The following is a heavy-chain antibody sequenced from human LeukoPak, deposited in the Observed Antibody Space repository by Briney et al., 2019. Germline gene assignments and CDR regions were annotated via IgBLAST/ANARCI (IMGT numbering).Heavy chain of an antibody. CDR3: ARAFYDSSGSLRPHFDY. CDR1: GGSISSGGYY. CDR2: IYHSGST. V-gene: IGHV4-30-2*01. Sequence: SETLSLTCTVSGGSISSGGYYWSWIRQPPGKGLEWIGYIYHSGSTYYNPSLKSRVTISVDRSKNQFSLKLSSVTAADTAVYYCARAFYDSSGSLRPHFDYWGQGTLVTVSS. J-gene: IGHJ4*02. D-gene: IGHD3-22*01.